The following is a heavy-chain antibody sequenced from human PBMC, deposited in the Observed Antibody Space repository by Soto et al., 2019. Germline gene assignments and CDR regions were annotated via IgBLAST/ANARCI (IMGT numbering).Heavy chain of an antibody. CDR2: FDPEDGET. Sequence: ASVKVSCKVSGYTLTELSMHWVRQAPGKGLEWMGGFDPEDGETIYAQKFQGRVTMTEDTSTDTAYMELSSLRSEDTAVYYCATAPLYSGSYYYYYGMDVWGQGTTVTVSS. J-gene: IGHJ6*02. V-gene: IGHV1-24*01. CDR3: ATAPLYSGSYYYYYGMDV. D-gene: IGHD1-26*01. CDR1: GYTLTELS.